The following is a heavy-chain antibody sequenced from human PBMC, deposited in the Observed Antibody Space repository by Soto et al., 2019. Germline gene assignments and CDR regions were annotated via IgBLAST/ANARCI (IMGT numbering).Heavy chain of an antibody. CDR1: GGTFSSSA. CDR2: IIPTFGTA. CDR3: GRSETAGHRGFDI. V-gene: IGHV1-69*06. Sequence: QVQLVQSGAEMREPGSSVKVSCKASGGTFSSSAINWLRQAPGQGPEWMGGIIPTFGTANYIEKFRGRVTITADTSTSTAYMEVSSMTSEDTAMYFCGRSETAGHRGFDIWGQGTMVTVSS. J-gene: IGHJ3*02. D-gene: IGHD6-19*01.